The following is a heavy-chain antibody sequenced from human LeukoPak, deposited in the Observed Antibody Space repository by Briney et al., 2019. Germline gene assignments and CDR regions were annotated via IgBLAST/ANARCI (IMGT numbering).Heavy chain of an antibody. CDR3: ARGGYSSSWPRDYYYYYYMDV. Sequence: SETLSLTCAVYGVSFSGYYWSWLRQPPGKGLEWVGEINHSGSTNYNPSLKSRVTISVDTSKNQFSLKLSSVTAADTAVYYCARGGYSSSWPRDYYYYYYMDVWGKGTTVTVSS. CDR1: GVSFSGYY. J-gene: IGHJ6*03. CDR2: INHSGST. V-gene: IGHV4-34*01. D-gene: IGHD6-13*01.